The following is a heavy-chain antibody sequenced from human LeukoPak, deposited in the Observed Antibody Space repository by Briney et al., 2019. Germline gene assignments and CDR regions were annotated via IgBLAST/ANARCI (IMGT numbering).Heavy chain of an antibody. V-gene: IGHV3-21*01. J-gene: IGHJ4*02. D-gene: IGHD5-18*01. CDR2: ISSSSSYI. Sequence: GGSLRLSCAASGFTFSSYSMNWVRQAPGKGPEWVSSISSSSSYIYYADSVKGRFTISRDNAKNSLYLQMNSLRAEDTAVYYCARDTGVGYSYGSDYWGQGTLVTVSS. CDR1: GFTFSSYS. CDR3: ARDTGVGYSYGSDY.